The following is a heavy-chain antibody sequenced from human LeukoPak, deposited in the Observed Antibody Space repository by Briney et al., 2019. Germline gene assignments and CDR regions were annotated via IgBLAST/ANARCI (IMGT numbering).Heavy chain of an antibody. CDR3: AKGPSIAAAGSYYYYMDV. J-gene: IGHJ6*03. V-gene: IGHV3-9*01. D-gene: IGHD6-13*01. Sequence: PGGSLRLSCAASGFTFDDYAMHWVRQAPGKGLEWVSGISWNSGSIGYADSVKGRFTISRDNAKNSLYLQMNSLRAEDTALYYCAKGPSIAAAGSYYYYMDVWGKGTTVTISS. CDR2: ISWNSGSI. CDR1: GFTFDDYA.